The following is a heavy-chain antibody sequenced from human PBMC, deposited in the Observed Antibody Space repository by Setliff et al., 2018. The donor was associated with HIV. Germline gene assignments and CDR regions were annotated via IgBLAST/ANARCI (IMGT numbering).Heavy chain of an antibody. Sequence: ASVKVSCKASGYTFSDYYMHWVRQAPGQGLEWMGWINPNSGGTNYAQKFQGRVNMTRDTSISTTYMELSRLRSDNTAVYYCARDPGYKSTWYGVFDIWGQGTMVTVSS. J-gene: IGHJ3*02. CDR1: GYTFSDYY. V-gene: IGHV1-2*02. D-gene: IGHD6-13*01. CDR3: ARDPGYKSTWYGVFDI. CDR2: INPNSGGT.